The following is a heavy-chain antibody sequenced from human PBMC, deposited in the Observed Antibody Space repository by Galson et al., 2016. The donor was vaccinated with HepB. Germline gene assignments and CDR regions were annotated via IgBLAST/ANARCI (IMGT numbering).Heavy chain of an antibody. CDR2: TYYRSKWYY. J-gene: IGHJ4*02. V-gene: IGHV6-1*01. CDR3: ARGTRNAFDY. CDR1: GDSVSGNGAAA. D-gene: IGHD1-14*01. Sequence: CAISGDSVSGNGAAAWNWFGQSPSRGLEWLGRTYYRSKWYYEYALSVTSRITISPDTSKNQFSLQLNSVTPEDAAVYFCARGTRNAFDYWGQGTLVTVSS.